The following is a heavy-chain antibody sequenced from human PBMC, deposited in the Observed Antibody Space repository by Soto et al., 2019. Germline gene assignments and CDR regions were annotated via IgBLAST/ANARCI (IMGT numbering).Heavy chain of an antibody. CDR3: ARALSPYSYGWDDAIDI. V-gene: IGHV4-39*01. CDR1: GGSISSSSYY. J-gene: IGHJ3*02. CDR2: IYYSGST. Sequence: PSETLSLACTVSGGSISSSSYYWGWIRQPPGKGLEWIGSIYYSGSTYYNPSLKSRVTISVDTSKNQFSLKLSSVTAADTAVYYCARALSPYSYGWDDAIDIWGQGTMVTVSS. D-gene: IGHD5-18*01.